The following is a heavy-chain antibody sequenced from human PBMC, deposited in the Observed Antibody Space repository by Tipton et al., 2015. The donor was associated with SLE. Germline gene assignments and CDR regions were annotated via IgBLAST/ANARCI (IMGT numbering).Heavy chain of an antibody. D-gene: IGHD1-14*01. CDR3: ARAESAMGSYDT. V-gene: IGHV4-59*01. CDR2: VFYTGST. CDR1: GDSLIKYY. Sequence: LVKPSENLSLTCIVSGDSLIKYYWNWFRQSSGKRLEWIGYVFYTGSTNYNPSFKSRVTISVDTSNNQFSLRLDSVTDADTAIYFCARAESAMGSYDTWGQGAQVTVSS. J-gene: IGHJ5*02.